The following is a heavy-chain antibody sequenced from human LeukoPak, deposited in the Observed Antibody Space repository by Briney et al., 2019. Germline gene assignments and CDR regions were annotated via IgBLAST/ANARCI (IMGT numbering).Heavy chain of an antibody. Sequence: ASVKVSCKTSGYTFTSFYIHWVRQAPGQGLEWMGWINPNTGGTNYAQNFQGRVTMTRDTSISTAYLELSRLRSDDTAVYYCARETLYWGQGTLVTVSS. CDR2: INPNTGGT. J-gene: IGHJ4*02. D-gene: IGHD4-23*01. CDR1: GYTFTSFY. CDR3: ARETLY. V-gene: IGHV1-2*02.